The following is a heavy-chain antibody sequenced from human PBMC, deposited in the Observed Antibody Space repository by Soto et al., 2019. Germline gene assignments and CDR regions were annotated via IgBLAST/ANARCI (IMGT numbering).Heavy chain of an antibody. Sequence: GGSLRLSCAASGFTFSSYWMSWVRQAPGKGLEWVANIKQDGSEKYFVDSVKGRFAISRDNAKNSLFLQMNSLRAEDTAVYYCARHYCSGGSCLFGPWGQGTLVTVSS. D-gene: IGHD2-15*01. CDR2: IKQDGSEK. CDR1: GFTFSSYW. J-gene: IGHJ5*02. CDR3: ARHYCSGGSCLFGP. V-gene: IGHV3-7*02.